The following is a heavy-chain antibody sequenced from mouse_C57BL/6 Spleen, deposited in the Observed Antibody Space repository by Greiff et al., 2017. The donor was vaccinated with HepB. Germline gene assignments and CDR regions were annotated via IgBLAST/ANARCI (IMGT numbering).Heavy chain of an antibody. CDR3: ARVLRYYYAMDY. J-gene: IGHJ4*01. CDR2: ISYDGSN. V-gene: IGHV3-6*01. Sequence: EVKLMESGPGLVKPSPSLSLTCSVTGYSITSGYYWNWIRQFPGNKLEWMGYISYDGSNNYNPSLKNRISITRDTSKNQFFLKLNSVTTEDTATYYCARVLRYYYAMDYWGQGTSVTVSS. D-gene: IGHD1-1*01. CDR1: GYSITSGYY.